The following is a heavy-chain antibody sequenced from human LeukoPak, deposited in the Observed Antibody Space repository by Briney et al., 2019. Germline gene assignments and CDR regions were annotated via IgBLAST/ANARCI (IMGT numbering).Heavy chain of an antibody. CDR2: INHSGST. V-gene: IGHV4-34*01. J-gene: IGHJ4*02. CDR3: ARAHRTSNYDFWSGYYTPYFDY. D-gene: IGHD3-3*01. Sequence: SETLSLTCTVSGGSISSYYWSWIRQPPGKGLEWIGEINHSGSTNYNPSLKSRVTISVDTSKNQFSLKLSSVTAADTAVYYCARAHRTSNYDFWSGYYTPYFDYWGQGTLVTVSS. CDR1: GGSISSYY.